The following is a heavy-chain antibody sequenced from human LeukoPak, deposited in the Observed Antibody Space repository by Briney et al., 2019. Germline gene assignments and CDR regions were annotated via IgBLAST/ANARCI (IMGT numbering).Heavy chain of an antibody. CDR1: GGTFSSYA. J-gene: IGHJ5*02. V-gene: IGHV1-69*04. Sequence: ASVKVSCKASGGTFSSYAISWVRQVPGRGLEWMGRIIPILGIANYAQKFQGRVTITADKSTSTAYMELSSLRSEDTAVYYCASDDSYGSGSYYDLNNRFDPWGQGTLVTVSS. CDR3: ASDDSYGSGSYYDLNNRFDP. CDR2: IIPILGIA. D-gene: IGHD3-10*01.